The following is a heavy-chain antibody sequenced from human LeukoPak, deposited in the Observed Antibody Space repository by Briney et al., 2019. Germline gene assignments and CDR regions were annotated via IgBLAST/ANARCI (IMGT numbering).Heavy chain of an antibody. CDR2: LIGSSGST. CDR3: AKGAYDYVEMGYFDS. Sequence: GGSLRLSCAASGFTSTNYAMNWVRQAPGKGLEWVSILIGSSGSTDYADSVKGRFTISRDTSKNTLFLQMNSLRAEDTAIYYCAKGAYDYVEMGYFDSWGQGTLVTVSS. CDR1: GFTSTNYA. J-gene: IGHJ4*02. D-gene: IGHD5-12*01. V-gene: IGHV3-23*01.